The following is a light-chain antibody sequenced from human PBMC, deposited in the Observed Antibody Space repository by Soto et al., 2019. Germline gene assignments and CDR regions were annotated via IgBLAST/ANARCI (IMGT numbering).Light chain of an antibody. CDR1: QSVNNDY. V-gene: IGKV3-20*01. CDR3: QQYKDWPTT. J-gene: IGKJ1*01. CDR2: GAS. Sequence: EILLTQSPGTLSLSPVERATLSCRATQSVNNDYLAWYQQRPGLAPRLLIFGASGRATGIPDRFSGSGAGTDFTLTITSLQSEDFGVYFCQQYKDWPTTFGQGTKVDIK.